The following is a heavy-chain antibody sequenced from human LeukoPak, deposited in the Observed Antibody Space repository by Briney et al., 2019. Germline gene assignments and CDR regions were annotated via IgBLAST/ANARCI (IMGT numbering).Heavy chain of an antibody. J-gene: IGHJ4*02. CDR1: GFTFSRYG. CDR3: AKDSDDYYGSGSHNDY. D-gene: IGHD3-10*01. V-gene: IGHV3-30*02. Sequence: GGSLRLSCAASGFTFSRYGMHWVRQAPGQGLEWVAFIRYDGSNKYYAHSVKGRFTISRDNSKNTLYLQMNSLRAEDTAVYYCAKDSDDYYGSGSHNDYWGQGTLVTVSS. CDR2: IRYDGSNK.